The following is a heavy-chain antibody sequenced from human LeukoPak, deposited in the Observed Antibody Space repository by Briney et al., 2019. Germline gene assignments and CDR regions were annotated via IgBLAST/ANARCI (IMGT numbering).Heavy chain of an antibody. CDR1: GFTFSNYA. J-gene: IGHJ4*02. Sequence: GGSLRLSCAASGFTFSNYAMHWVRQTPGKGLEWVTMISYDGSDEYFADSVKGRFTISRDNSKNTLYLQMNSLRAEDTAVYYCAKDTNWNYDYFDYWGQGTLVTVSS. D-gene: IGHD1-7*01. V-gene: IGHV3-30*04. CDR2: ISYDGSDE. CDR3: AKDTNWNYDYFDY.